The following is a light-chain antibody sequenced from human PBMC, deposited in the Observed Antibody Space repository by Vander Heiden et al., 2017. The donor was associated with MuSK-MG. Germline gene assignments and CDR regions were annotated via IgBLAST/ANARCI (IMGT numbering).Light chain of an antibody. CDR3: QQSDSTPPYT. Sequence: DIQMTHSPSSLSASVGDRVTITCRASQSISSYLNWYQQKPGKAPKLLIYAASSLQSGVPSRFSGSGYGTDFTLTISSLQPEDFATYYCQQSDSTPPYTFGQGTKLEIK. V-gene: IGKV1-39*01. CDR1: QSISSY. J-gene: IGKJ2*01. CDR2: AAS.